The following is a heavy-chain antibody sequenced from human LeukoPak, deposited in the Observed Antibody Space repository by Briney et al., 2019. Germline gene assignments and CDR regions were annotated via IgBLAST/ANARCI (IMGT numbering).Heavy chain of an antibody. CDR3: AGQIDRTYYYDTRGYYYAY. J-gene: IGHJ4*02. V-gene: IGHV4-59*08. CDR2: ISFSGST. D-gene: IGHD3-22*01. CDR1: GCSISSYY. Sequence: PSETLSLTCTVSGCSISSYYWNCIRQPPGKGLEWIGYISFSGSTNYNPSLRSRVTISVDMSKNQFSLKPSSVTAADTAVYYCAGQIDRTYYYDTRGYYYAYWGQGTLVTVSS.